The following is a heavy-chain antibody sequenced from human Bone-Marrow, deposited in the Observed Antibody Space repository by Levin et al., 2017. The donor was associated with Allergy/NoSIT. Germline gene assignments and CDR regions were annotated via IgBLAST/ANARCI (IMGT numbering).Heavy chain of an antibody. CDR2: MYHVGTNK. Sequence: GASVKVSCAASGFSFSNYGFHWVRQAPGKGLEWVAVMYHVGTNKYYADSVKGRFTISRDNSKNTLFLEMNSLTVDDTALYYWGRDRMMGKAGTVDGFDMWGQGTMVAVTS. D-gene: IGHD6-19*01. V-gene: IGHV3-33*01. J-gene: IGHJ3*02. CDR1: GFSFSNYG. CDR3: GRDRMMGKAGTVDGFDM.